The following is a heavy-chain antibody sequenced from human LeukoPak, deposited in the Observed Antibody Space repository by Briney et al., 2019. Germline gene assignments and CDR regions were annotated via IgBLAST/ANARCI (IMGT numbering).Heavy chain of an antibody. CDR1: GYIFSIYA. CDR3: ARDYTVAVGTTTYFQH. V-gene: IGHV7-4-1*02. CDR2: INSNTGNP. D-gene: IGHD1-26*01. Sequence: ASVKVSCKTSGYIFSIYAIIWVRQAPGQGLEFMGWINSNTGNPTYAQGFTGRFVFPLDTSVSTTYLQVSSLKPEDTAVYYCARDYTVAVGTTTYFQHWGQGTLVTVSS. J-gene: IGHJ1*01.